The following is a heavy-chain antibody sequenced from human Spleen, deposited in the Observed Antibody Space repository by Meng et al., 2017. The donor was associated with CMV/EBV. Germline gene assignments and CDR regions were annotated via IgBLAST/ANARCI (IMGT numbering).Heavy chain of an antibody. CDR1: GGTFSSYA. Sequence: ASVKVSCKASGGTFSSYAISWVRQAPGQGLEWMGWIRPNNGDTNYAQDFQGRITVTSDSSFNTVYMELSRLTSDDTAVYYCARDYDWGADYWGQGTLVTVSS. CDR2: IRPNNGDT. D-gene: IGHD3-9*01. CDR3: ARDYDWGADY. V-gene: IGHV1-2*02. J-gene: IGHJ4*02.